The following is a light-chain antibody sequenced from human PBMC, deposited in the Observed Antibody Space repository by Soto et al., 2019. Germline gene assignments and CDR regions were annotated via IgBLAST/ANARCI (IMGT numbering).Light chain of an antibody. Sequence: TKYKDTLALSTGETACLPCRAIQTVNSDYVAWFQQRPGQAPRLLIYGASTRATGILARVSGSGSGRSFAPTISSLQSADFATDYCHPLNTYPPVPFGQGTLLEIK. CDR3: HPLNTYPPVP. CDR1: QTVNSD. CDR2: GAS. V-gene: IGKV3-15*01. J-gene: IGKJ5*01.